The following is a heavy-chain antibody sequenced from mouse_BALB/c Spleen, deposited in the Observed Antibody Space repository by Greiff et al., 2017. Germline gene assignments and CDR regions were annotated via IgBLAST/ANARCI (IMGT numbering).Heavy chain of an antibody. CDR2: ISSGGSYT. D-gene: IGHD2-4*01. Sequence: EVKLVEPGGDLVKPGGSLKLSCAASGFTFSSYGMSWVRQTPDKRLEWVATISSGGSYTYYPDSVKGRFTISRDNAKNTLYLQMSSLKSEDTAMYYCARLNYYDSPFDYWGQGTTLTVSS. CDR1: GFTFSSYG. CDR3: ARLNYYDSPFDY. J-gene: IGHJ2*01. V-gene: IGHV5-6*01.